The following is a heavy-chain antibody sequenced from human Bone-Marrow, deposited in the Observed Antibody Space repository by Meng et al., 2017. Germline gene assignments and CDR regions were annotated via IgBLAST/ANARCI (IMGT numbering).Heavy chain of an antibody. CDR3: ARGGVRGGIDY. Sequence: HVQLPQWGAGLLKPSETLSLTCAVYGGSFSGYYWSWIRQPPGKGLEWIGEINHSGSTNYNPSLKSRVTISVDTSKNQFSLKLSSVTAADTAVYYCARGGVRGGIDYWGQGTLVTVSS. V-gene: IGHV4-34*01. D-gene: IGHD3-10*01. CDR2: INHSGST. J-gene: IGHJ4*02. CDR1: GGSFSGYY.